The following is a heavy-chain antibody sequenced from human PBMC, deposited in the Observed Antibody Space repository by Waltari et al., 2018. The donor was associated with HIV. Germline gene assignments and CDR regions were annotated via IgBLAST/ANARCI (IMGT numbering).Heavy chain of an antibody. J-gene: IGHJ4*02. D-gene: IGHD3-10*01. CDR2: INPKTGDT. V-gene: IGHV1-2*02. CDR3: ARDPSYGFGENDY. Sequence: QVQLVESGAEVKKPGASLKVSCKASGYAFTGFYIHWVRQAPGQGLEWVGWINPKTGDTNVAQKFQGRVTRTRDTSISTAYMELSRLTSDDTAVYYCARDPSYGFGENDYWGQGTLFTVSS. CDR1: GYAFTGFY.